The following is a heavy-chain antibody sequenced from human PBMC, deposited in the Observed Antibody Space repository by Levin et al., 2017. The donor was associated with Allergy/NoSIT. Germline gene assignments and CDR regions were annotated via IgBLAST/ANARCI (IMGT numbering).Heavy chain of an antibody. V-gene: IGHV1-69*13. CDR1: GGTFKSYA. CDR2: IIPIFART. J-gene: IGHJ6*01. Sequence: ASVKVSCKASGGTFKSYAISWVRQAPGQGLEWMGGIIPIFARTNFAQKFQGRVTITADESTSTAYMELSSLRSEDTAVYYCARLWFGTGTTGHHYYYGREVWGQGPTVPVSS. CDR3: ARLWFGTGTTGHHYYYGREV. D-gene: IGHD1-7*01.